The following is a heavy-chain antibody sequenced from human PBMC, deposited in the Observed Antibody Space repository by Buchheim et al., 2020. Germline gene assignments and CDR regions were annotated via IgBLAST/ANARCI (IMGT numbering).Heavy chain of an antibody. V-gene: IGHV4-34*01. D-gene: IGHD1-26*01. CDR3: AGRYSGSYYGLYYYYYGMDV. J-gene: IGHJ6*02. CDR2: INHSGST. CDR1: GGSFSGYY. Sequence: QVQLQQWGAGLLKPSETLSLTCAVYGGSFSGYYWSWIRQPPGKGLEWIGEINHSGSTNYNPYLKSRVTISVDKSKNQFSLKLSSVTAADTAVYYCAGRYSGSYYGLYYYYYGMDVWGQGTT.